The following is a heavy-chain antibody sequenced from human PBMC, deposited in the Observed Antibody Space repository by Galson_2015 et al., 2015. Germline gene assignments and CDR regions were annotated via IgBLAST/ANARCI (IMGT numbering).Heavy chain of an antibody. CDR3: ARSVEQQLVDY. V-gene: IGHV4-39*01. D-gene: IGHD6-13*01. J-gene: IGHJ4*02. CDR2: IYYSGST. CDR1: GGSISSSSYY. Sequence: LSLTCTVSGGSISSSSYYWGWIRQPPGKGLEWIGSIYYSGSTYYNPSLKSRVTISVDTSKNQFSLKLSSVTAADTAVYYCARSVEQQLVDYWGQGTLVTVSS.